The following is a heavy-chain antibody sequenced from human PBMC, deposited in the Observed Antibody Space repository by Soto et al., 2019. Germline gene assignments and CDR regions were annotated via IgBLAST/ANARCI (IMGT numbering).Heavy chain of an antibody. V-gene: IGHV1-69*04. J-gene: IGHJ2*01. D-gene: IGHD6-13*01. CDR1: GGTFSSYT. CDR2: IIPILGIA. CDR3: ARDETASYSSSWYVWYFDL. Sequence: AASVKVSCKASGGTFSSYTISWVRQAPGQGLEWMGRIIPILGIANYAQKFQGRVTITADKSTSTAYMELSSLRSEDTAVYYCARDETASYSSSWYVWYFDLWGRGTLVTVSS.